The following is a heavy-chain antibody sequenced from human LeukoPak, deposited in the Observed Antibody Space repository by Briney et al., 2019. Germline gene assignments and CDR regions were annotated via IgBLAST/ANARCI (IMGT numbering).Heavy chain of an antibody. Sequence: ASVKVSCKASGYTFTGYYMHCVRQAPGQGLEWMGWIKPNSGGTNYAQKFQGRVTMTRDTSISTAYMELSRLRSDDTAVSYCASSGSRTPFFDYWGEGTLVTVSS. CDR2: IKPNSGGT. J-gene: IGHJ4*02. CDR1: GYTFTGYY. D-gene: IGHD1-26*01. CDR3: ASSGSRTPFFDY. V-gene: IGHV1-2*02.